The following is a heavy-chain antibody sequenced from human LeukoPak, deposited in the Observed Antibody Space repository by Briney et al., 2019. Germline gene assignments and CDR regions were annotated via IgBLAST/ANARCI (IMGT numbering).Heavy chain of an antibody. CDR2: ISGSGGST. CDR1: GFTFSSYA. J-gene: IGHJ6*02. CDR3: AKDSHSWTTITSYYYGMDV. V-gene: IGHV3-23*01. D-gene: IGHD6-13*01. Sequence: GGSLRLSCAASGFTFSSYAMSWVRQAPGQGLEWVSTISGSGGSTYYADSVKGRFTISRDNSKNTLYLQMNSLRAEDTAVYYCAKDSHSWTTITSYYYGMDVWGQGTTVTVSS.